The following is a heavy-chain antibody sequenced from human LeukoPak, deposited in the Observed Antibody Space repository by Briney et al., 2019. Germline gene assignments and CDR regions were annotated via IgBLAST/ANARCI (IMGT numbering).Heavy chain of an antibody. D-gene: IGHD5-12*01. CDR1: GFTFSSYA. J-gene: IGHJ4*02. V-gene: IGHV3-23*01. CDR3: AKDRRIGGGYEGW. Sequence: GGPLRLSCAASGFTFSSYAMSWVRQAPGKGLEWVSAISGSGGSTYYADSVKGRFTISRDNSKNTLYLQMNSLRAEDTAVYYCAKDRRIGGGYEGWWGQGTLVTVSS. CDR2: ISGSGGST.